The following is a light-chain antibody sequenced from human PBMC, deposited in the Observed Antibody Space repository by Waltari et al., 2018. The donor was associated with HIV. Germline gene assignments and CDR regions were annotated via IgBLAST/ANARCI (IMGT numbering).Light chain of an antibody. V-gene: IGLV2-14*01. CDR2: EVT. CDR1: HSAVGGYTY. Sequence: SALTQPASAPGSPGQSITISCLATHSAVGGYTYVSCYQQHPGKAPKLLIYEVTNRPSGISNRFSGSKSGNTASLTISGLQAEDEADYYCSSYTPTSTVVFGGGTKLTVL. CDR3: SSYTPTSTVV. J-gene: IGLJ2*01.